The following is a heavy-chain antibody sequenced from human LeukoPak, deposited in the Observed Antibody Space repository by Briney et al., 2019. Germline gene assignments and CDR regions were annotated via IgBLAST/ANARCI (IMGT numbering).Heavy chain of an antibody. Sequence: PGGSLRLSCAASGFTVSSNYMSWVRQAPGKGLEWVSVIYSGGSTYYADSVKGRFTISRDNSKNTLYLQMNSLRAEDTAVYYCARDWHDSSGYYGGYFDYWGQGTLVTVSS. V-gene: IGHV3-66*01. D-gene: IGHD3-22*01. CDR1: GFTVSSNY. J-gene: IGHJ4*02. CDR3: ARDWHDSSGYYGGYFDY. CDR2: IYSGGST.